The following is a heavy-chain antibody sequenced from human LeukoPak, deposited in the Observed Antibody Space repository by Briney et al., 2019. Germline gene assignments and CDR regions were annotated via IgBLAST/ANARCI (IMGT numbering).Heavy chain of an antibody. D-gene: IGHD5-18*01. J-gene: IGHJ4*02. V-gene: IGHV3-74*01. CDR1: GFTFSSYW. Sequence: GGSLRLSCAASGFTFSSYWMHWVRQAPGKGLVWVSRINSDGSSTSYADSVKGRFTISRDNAKNSLYLQMNSLRAEDTAVYYCARDQQLWPYYFDYWGQGTLVTVSS. CDR2: INSDGSST. CDR3: ARDQQLWPYYFDY.